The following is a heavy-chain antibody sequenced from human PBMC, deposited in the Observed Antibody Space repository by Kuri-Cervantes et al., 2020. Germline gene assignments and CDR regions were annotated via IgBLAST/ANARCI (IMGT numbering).Heavy chain of an antibody. CDR3: ARGRGDSSGYWRGWYYNYGMDV. CDR2: IIPIFGTA. Sequence: SVKVSCKASGGTFSSYAISWVRQAPGRGLEWMGGIIPIFGTANYAQKFQGRVTMARNTSISTAYMELSSLRSEDTAVYYCARGRGDSSGYWRGWYYNYGMDVWGQGTTVTVSS. V-gene: IGHV1-69*05. CDR1: GGTFSSYA. J-gene: IGHJ6*02. D-gene: IGHD3-22*01.